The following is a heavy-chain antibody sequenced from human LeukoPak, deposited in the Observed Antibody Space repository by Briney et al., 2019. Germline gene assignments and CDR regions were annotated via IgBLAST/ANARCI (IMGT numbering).Heavy chain of an antibody. V-gene: IGHV4-39*07. CDR1: GGSISRYY. D-gene: IGHD5-18*01. Sequence: SETLSLTCTVSGGSISRYYWGWIRQPPGKGLEWIGRIYYSGSTYYNPSLKSLVTISVDTSKNQFSLKLSSVTAADTAVYYCARRAERGYNFYYFDYWGQGTLVTVSS. J-gene: IGHJ4*02. CDR2: IYYSGST. CDR3: ARRAERGYNFYYFDY.